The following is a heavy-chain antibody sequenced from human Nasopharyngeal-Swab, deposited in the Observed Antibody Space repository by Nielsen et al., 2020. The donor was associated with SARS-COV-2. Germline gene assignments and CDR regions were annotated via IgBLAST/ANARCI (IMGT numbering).Heavy chain of an antibody. CDR2: IDWDEDK. D-gene: IGHD3-9*01. CDR3: ARIRYDILTGYYIGFDY. Sequence: SGPTLVKPTQTLTLTCTFSGFSLSTSGMCVSWIRQPPGKALEWLALIDWDEDKYYSTSLKTRLTISKDTSKNQVVLTMTNMDPVDTATYYCARIRYDILTGYYIGFDYWGQGTLVTVSS. CDR1: GFSLSTSGMC. V-gene: IGHV2-70*01. J-gene: IGHJ4*02.